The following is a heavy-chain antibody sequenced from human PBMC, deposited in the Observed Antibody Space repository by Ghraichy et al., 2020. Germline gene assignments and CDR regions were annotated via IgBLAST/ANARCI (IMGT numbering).Heavy chain of an antibody. CDR3: ARAGNSSGWGGTYY. CDR1: GFTFSGYG. V-gene: IGHV3-7*01. Sequence: GGSLRLSCAASGFTFSGYGMSWVRQAPGKGLQWVSNIKQDGSEKYYVESVKGRFTISRDNAKKSLYLQMNSLRAEDTAVYYCARAGNSSGWGGTYYWGQGALVTVSS. CDR2: IKQDGSEK. D-gene: IGHD6-19*01. J-gene: IGHJ4*02.